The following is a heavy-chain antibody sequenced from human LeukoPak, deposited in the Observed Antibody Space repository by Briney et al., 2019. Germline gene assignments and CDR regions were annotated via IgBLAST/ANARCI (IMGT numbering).Heavy chain of an antibody. CDR3: ARSVGYYYRNFDY. CDR2: INHSGST. CDR1: GGSFSGYY. D-gene: IGHD3-22*01. J-gene: IGHJ4*02. V-gene: IGHV4-34*01. Sequence: SETLSVTCAVYGGSFSGYYWSWIRQPPGKGLEWIGEINHSGSTNYNPSLRSRVTISVDTSKNQFSLKLSSVTAADTAVYYCARSVGYYYRNFDYWGQGTLVTVSS.